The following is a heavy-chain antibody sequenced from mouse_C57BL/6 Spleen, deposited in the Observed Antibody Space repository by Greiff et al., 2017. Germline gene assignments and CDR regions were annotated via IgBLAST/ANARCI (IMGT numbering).Heavy chain of an antibody. CDR1: GFTFSNYW. CDR3: GYDYDGGYYYAMDY. V-gene: IGHV6-3*01. D-gene: IGHD2-4*01. J-gene: IGHJ4*01. Sequence: EVKLQESGGGLVQPGGSMKLSCVASGFTFSNYWMNWVRQSPEKGLEWVAQIRLKSDNYATHYAESVKGRFTISRDDSKSSVYLQMNNLRAEDTGIYYCGYDYDGGYYYAMDYWGQGTSVTVSS. CDR2: IRLKSDNYAT.